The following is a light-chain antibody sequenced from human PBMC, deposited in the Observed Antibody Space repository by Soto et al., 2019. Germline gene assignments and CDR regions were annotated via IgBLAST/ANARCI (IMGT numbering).Light chain of an antibody. CDR2: GVS. V-gene: IGKV3-20*01. Sequence: EIVLTQSPGTLSLSPGERATLSCRASQSVSSTSLAWYQQKPGQAPRLLMYGVSSRATGIPDRFSGSGSGTDFTLTINRLEPEDFAVYFCQQYDSSVWTFGQGTKVGIK. CDR1: QSVSSTS. J-gene: IGKJ1*01. CDR3: QQYDSSVWT.